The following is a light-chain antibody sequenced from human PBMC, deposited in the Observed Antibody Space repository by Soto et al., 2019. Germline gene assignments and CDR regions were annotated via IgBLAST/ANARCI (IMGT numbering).Light chain of an antibody. CDR2: DAS. J-gene: IGKJ4*01. V-gene: IGKV3-11*01. Sequence: EIVLTQSPATLSLSPVERATLSCRASQSVSSYLACYQQKPGQAPRLLIYDASNRANGIPARFSGSGSGTDFTLTISSLEPEDFAVYYCQQRSNWPLTFGGGTKVEIK. CDR1: QSVSSY. CDR3: QQRSNWPLT.